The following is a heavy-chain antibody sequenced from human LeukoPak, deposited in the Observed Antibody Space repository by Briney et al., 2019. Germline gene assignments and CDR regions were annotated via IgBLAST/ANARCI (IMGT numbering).Heavy chain of an antibody. V-gene: IGHV4-34*01. CDR3: AGSILTDGYYYYGMDV. CDR2: INHSGST. CDR1: GGSFSGYY. Sequence: PSETLSLTCAVYGGSFSGYYWSWIHKPPGKGLEWIGEINHSGSTNYNPSLKSRVTISVDTSKNQFSLKLSSVTAADTAVYYCAGSILTDGYYYYGMDVWGQGTTVTVSS. J-gene: IGHJ6*02.